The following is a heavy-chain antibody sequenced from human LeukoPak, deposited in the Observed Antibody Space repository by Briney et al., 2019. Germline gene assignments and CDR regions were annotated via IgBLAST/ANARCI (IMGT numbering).Heavy chain of an antibody. D-gene: IGHD1-26*01. CDR1: GYTFTGYY. V-gene: IGHV1-2*02. CDR3: ARGHSDIWYSLGH. Sequence: ASVKVSCKTSGYTFTGYYIHWVRQASGQGLEWVAWINPNSGGTKYSQQFQGRVTLTRDTSISTAYMELSRLTSDGTAVYYCARGHSDIWYSLGHWGQGTLVTVSA. J-gene: IGHJ4*02. CDR2: INPNSGGT.